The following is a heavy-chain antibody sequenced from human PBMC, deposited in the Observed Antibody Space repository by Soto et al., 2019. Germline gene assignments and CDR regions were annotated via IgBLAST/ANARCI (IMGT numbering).Heavy chain of an antibody. CDR2: IYYSGST. D-gene: IGHD2-21*02. V-gene: IGHV4-39*01. CDR1: GGSISSSSYY. Sequence: SETLSLTCTVSGGSISSSSYYWVWIRQPPGKGLEWIGSIYYSGSTYYNPSLKSRVTISVDTSKNQFSLKLSSVTAAETAVYYCARHEVGIAYCGGGCYPNWFDPWGQGTLVTVSS. CDR3: ARHEVGIAYCGGGCYPNWFDP. J-gene: IGHJ5*02.